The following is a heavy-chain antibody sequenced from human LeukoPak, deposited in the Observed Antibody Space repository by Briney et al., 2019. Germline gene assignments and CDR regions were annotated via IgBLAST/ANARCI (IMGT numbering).Heavy chain of an antibody. D-gene: IGHD6-13*01. V-gene: IGHV5-51*01. CDR2: INPGDSNT. Sequence: GESLKISCKGSGYIFTSYWIGWVRQMPGKGLEWMGIINPGDSNTRYRPSFQGQVTISADKSITTAYLQFSSLKASDTAMYYCARQAQIYRGSYYFDYWGQGTLVTVSS. CDR1: GYIFTSYW. CDR3: ARQAQIYRGSYYFDY. J-gene: IGHJ4*02.